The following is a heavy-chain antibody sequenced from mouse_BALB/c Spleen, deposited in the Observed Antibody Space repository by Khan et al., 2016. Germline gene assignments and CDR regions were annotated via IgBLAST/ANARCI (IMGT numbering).Heavy chain of an antibody. D-gene: IGHD2-4*01. CDR3: ARGERLRQGGYALDY. V-gene: IGHV7-3*02. CDR2: IRNKANGYTT. J-gene: IGHJ4*01. Sequence: EVELVESGGGLVQPGGSLRLSCATSGFTFTDYYMSWVRQPPGKALEWLGFIRNKANGYTTEYSASVKGRFTISRDNSQSILYLQMNTLRAEDSATYYCARGERLRQGGYALDYWGQGTSVTVSS. CDR1: GFTFTDYY.